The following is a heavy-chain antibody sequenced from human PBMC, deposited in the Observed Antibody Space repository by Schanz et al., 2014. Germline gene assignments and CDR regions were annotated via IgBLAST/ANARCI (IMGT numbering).Heavy chain of an antibody. CDR2: TRNRANNYFT. V-gene: IGHV3-72*01. Sequence: EVQLVESGGGLVQPGGSLRLSCTASGFTFSIYAMHWVRQAPGKGLEWVGRTRNRANNYFTEYAASVKGRFTISRDDSKNSLYLQMNSLRAEDTAVYHCVSSGSYSSYAFWGQGTLVTVSS. J-gene: IGHJ4*02. CDR3: VSSGSYSSYAF. D-gene: IGHD3-10*01. CDR1: GFTFSIYA.